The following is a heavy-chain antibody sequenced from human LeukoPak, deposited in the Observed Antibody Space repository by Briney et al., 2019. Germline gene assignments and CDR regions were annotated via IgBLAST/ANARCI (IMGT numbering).Heavy chain of an antibody. Sequence: SETLSLTCTVSGASISSSSYYWGWIRQPPGKGLEWIGSVRVNWRTYYNPSLKSRVTISVDTSKNQFSLKLSSVTAADTAVYYCARDPRWLQLNAFDIWGQGTMVTVSS. CDR2: VRVNWRT. CDR3: ARDPRWLQLNAFDI. D-gene: IGHD5-24*01. V-gene: IGHV4-39*07. CDR1: GASISSSSYY. J-gene: IGHJ3*02.